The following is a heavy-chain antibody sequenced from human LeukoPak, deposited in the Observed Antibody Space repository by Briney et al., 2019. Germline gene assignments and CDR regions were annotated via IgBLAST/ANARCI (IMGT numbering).Heavy chain of an antibody. CDR3: AGPPTSSRGGRYYYMDV. V-gene: IGHV1-69*01. D-gene: IGHD2-15*01. CDR2: IIPIFGTA. Sequence: ASVKVSCKASGGTFSSYAISWVRQAPGQGLEWMGGIIPIFGTANYAQKFQGRVTITADESTSTAYMELSSLRSEDTAVYYCAGPPTSSRGGRYYYMDVWGKGTTVTVSS. CDR1: GGTFSSYA. J-gene: IGHJ6*03.